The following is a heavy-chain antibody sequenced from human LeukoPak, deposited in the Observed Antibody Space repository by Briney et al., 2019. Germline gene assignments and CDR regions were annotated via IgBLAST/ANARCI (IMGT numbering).Heavy chain of an antibody. CDR3: ARRPMTTGYYFDY. J-gene: IGHJ4*02. CDR2: IYYSGST. D-gene: IGHD4-11*01. Sequence: SETLSLTCTVSGGSISSYYWSWIRQPPGKGLEWIGYIYYSGSTNYNPSLKSRVTISVDTSKNQFSLKLSSVTAADTAVYYCARRPMTTGYYFDYWGQGTLVTVSS. CDR1: GGSISSYY. V-gene: IGHV4-59*01.